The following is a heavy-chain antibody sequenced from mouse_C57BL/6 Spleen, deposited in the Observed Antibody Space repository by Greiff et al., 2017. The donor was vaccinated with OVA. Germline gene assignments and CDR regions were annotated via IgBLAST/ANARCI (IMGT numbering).Heavy chain of an antibody. CDR3: ARHEDGLYYYGSSPYYYAMDY. CDR1: GYTFTEYT. CDR2: FYPGSGSI. Sequence: VQLQESGAELVKPGASVKLSCKASGYTFTEYTIHWVKQRSGQGLEWIGWFYPGSGSIKYNEKFKDKATLTADKSSSTVYMELSRLTSEDSAVYFCARHEDGLYYYGSSPYYYAMDYWGQGTSVTVSS. J-gene: IGHJ4*01. V-gene: IGHV1-62-2*01. D-gene: IGHD1-1*01.